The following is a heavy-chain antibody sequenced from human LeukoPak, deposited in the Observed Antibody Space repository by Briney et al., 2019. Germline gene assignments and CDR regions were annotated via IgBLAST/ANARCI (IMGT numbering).Heavy chain of an antibody. J-gene: IGHJ3*02. CDR3: ARDRGGGSYLGAFDI. Sequence: GASVKVSCKASGYTLTGYYMHWVRQAPGQGLEWMGWINPNSGGTNYAQKFQGRVTMTRDTSISTAYMELSRLRSDDTAVYYCARDRGGGSYLGAFDIWGQGTMVTVSS. CDR1: GYTLTGYY. CDR2: INPNSGGT. D-gene: IGHD1-26*01. V-gene: IGHV1-2*02.